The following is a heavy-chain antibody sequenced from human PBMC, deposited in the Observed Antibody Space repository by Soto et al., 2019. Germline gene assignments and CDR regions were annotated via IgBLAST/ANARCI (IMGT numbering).Heavy chain of an antibody. CDR3: ARDFGCSSTSCYKADWYYYYYGMDV. J-gene: IGHJ6*02. CDR2: IKQDGSEK. D-gene: IGHD2-2*02. Sequence: GGSLRLSCAASGFTFSSYWMSWVRQAPGKGLEWVANIKQDGSEKYYVDSVKGRFTISRDNAKNSLYLQMNSLRAEDTAVYYCARDFGCSSTSCYKADWYYYYYGMDVWGQGTTVTVSS. CDR1: GFTFSSYW. V-gene: IGHV3-7*01.